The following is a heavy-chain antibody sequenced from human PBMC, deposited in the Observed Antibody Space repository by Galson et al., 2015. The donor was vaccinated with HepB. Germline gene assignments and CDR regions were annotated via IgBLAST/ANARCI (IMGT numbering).Heavy chain of an antibody. V-gene: IGHV3-33*01. CDR2: GWTDGTND. Sequence: SLRLSCAASGFTFKNYVIHWVRQAPGKGLEWVAVGWTDGTNDYYADSVKGRFIISRDNSKDTVYLQMNTLRAEDTAVYYCARELVGPTEFDYWGQGTLVIVSS. D-gene: IGHD1-26*01. CDR3: ARELVGPTEFDY. J-gene: IGHJ4*02. CDR1: GFTFKNYV.